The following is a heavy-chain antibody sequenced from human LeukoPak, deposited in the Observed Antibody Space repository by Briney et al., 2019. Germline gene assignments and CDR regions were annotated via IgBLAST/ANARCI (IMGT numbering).Heavy chain of an antibody. V-gene: IGHV3-23*01. J-gene: IGHJ5*02. CDR3: AACSSARRYGDRFDP. Sequence: PGGSLRLSCAASGFTFASYAMTWVRQAPGKGLEWVSSISADGSTYYADSVKGRFTISRDNSRDTFFLEMNSLRAEDTALYYCAACSSARRYGDRFDPWGQGTLVTVSS. D-gene: IGHD2-2*01. CDR2: ISADGST. CDR1: GFTFASYA.